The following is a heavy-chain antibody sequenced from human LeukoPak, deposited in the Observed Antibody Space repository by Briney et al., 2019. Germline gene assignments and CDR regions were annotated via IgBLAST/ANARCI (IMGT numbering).Heavy chain of an antibody. CDR3: ARDPARSMDN. Sequence: PGGSLRLSCAASGFTVSSNYMSWVRQAPGKGLEWVSVIYSGGSTYYADSVKGRFTISRDNSKNTVYMEMNSLRAEDTAVYWCARDPARSMDNWGQGTLVTVSP. D-gene: IGHD2/OR15-2a*01. V-gene: IGHV3-53*01. J-gene: IGHJ4*02. CDR2: IYSGGST. CDR1: GFTVSSNY.